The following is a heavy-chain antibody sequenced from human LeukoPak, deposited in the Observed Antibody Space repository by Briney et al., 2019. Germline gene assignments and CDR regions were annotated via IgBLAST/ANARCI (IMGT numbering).Heavy chain of an antibody. D-gene: IGHD2-21*01. CDR1: GYTFTSYA. J-gene: IGHJ4*02. CDR3: ARDIPLFQAEIGGWSDY. V-gene: IGHV7-4-1*02. CDR2: INTNTGNP. Sequence: ASVKVSCKASGYTFTSYAMNWVRQAPGQGLEWMGWINTNTGNPTYAQGFTGRFVFSLDTSVSTAYLQISSLKAEDTAVYYCARDIPLFQAEIGGWSDYWGQGTLVTVSS.